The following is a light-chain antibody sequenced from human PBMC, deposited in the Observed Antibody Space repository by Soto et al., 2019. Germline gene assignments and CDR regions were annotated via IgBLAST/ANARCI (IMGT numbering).Light chain of an antibody. CDR3: QQDYIYPHT. Sequence: AIQMTQSPSSLSASVGDKVTTTCRPGQAIRNDLVGYQQKPGKAPKLLIYAASRLQSGVPSRFSGSGAGTDFTLTISSLQPEDFATYYCQQDYIYPHTFGQGTKLDIK. CDR1: QAIRND. J-gene: IGKJ2*01. V-gene: IGKV1-6*01. CDR2: AAS.